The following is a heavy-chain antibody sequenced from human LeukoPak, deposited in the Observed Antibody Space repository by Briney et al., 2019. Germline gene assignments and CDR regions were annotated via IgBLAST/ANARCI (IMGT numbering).Heavy chain of an antibody. D-gene: IGHD3-10*01. CDR1: GGSISSHY. J-gene: IGHJ5*02. CDR2: ISYTGST. CDR3: ARDDYRGVTNFDP. Sequence: SETLSLTCTVSGGSISSHYWSWIRQPPGKGLEWIGYISYTGSTIYSPSLKSRVTISVDTSKNQFSLQLTSVTAADTAVYYCARDDYRGVTNFDPWGQGTLVTVSS. V-gene: IGHV4-59*11.